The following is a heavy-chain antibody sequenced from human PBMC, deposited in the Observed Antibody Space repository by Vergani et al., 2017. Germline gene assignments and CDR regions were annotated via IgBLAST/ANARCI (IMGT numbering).Heavy chain of an antibody. CDR1: GFTFSSYG. V-gene: IGHV3-33*06. D-gene: IGHD2-15*01. Sequence: QVQLVESGGGLVKPGRSLRLSCAASGFTFSSYGMHWVRQAPGKGLEWVAVIWYDGSNKYYADSVKGRFTISRDNSKNTLYLQMNSLRAEDTAVYYCAKDQYCSGGSCYGNWYYYYGMDVWGQGTTVTVSS. J-gene: IGHJ6*02. CDR2: IWYDGSNK. CDR3: AKDQYCSGGSCYGNWYYYYGMDV.